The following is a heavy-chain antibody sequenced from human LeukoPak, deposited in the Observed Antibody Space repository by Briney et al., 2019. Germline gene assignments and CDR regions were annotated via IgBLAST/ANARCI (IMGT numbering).Heavy chain of an antibody. CDR3: ARERSVIVGATTALDY. V-gene: IGHV3-33*01. J-gene: IGHJ4*02. D-gene: IGHD1-26*01. CDR2: IWYDGSNK. Sequence: PGGSLRLSCAASGFTFSSYGMHWVRQAPGKGLEWVAVIWYDGSNKYYADSVKGRFTISRDNSKNTLYLQMNSLRAEDTAVYYCARERSVIVGATTALDYWGQGTLVTASS. CDR1: GFTFSSYG.